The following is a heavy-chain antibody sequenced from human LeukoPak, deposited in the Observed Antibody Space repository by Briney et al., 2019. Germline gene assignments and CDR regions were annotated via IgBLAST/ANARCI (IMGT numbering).Heavy chain of an antibody. D-gene: IGHD3-9*01. CDR2: ISAYNGNT. J-gene: IGHJ4*02. CDR1: GYTFTSYG. V-gene: IGHV1-18*01. Sequence: ASVKVSCKASGYTFTSYGISWVRQAPGQGLEWMGWISAYNGNTNYAQKLQGRVTMTTDTSTSTAYMELRSLRSDDTAVYYCARDSWPAYYGILTGYSPIDYWGQGTLATVSS. CDR3: ARDSWPAYYGILTGYSPIDY.